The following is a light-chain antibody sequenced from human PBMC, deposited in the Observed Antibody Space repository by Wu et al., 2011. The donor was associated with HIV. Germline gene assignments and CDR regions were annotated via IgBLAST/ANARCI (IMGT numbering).Light chain of an antibody. CDR1: QSIDSSY. Sequence: EIVLTQSPGTLSLSPGERATLSCRTSQSIDSSYLAWYQQKPGQAPRLLIYGASSRATGIPDRFSGSGSGTEFTLTISSLQSEDFAVYYCQQYDKWPPWTFGQGTKVEIK. J-gene: IGKJ1*01. CDR2: GAS. CDR3: QQYDKWPPWT. V-gene: IGKV3-20*01.